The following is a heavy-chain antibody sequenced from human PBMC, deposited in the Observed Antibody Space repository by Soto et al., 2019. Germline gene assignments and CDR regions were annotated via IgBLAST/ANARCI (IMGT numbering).Heavy chain of an antibody. CDR2: IKSKADGETT. CDR3: TQDKGPDWGGYFFDN. D-gene: IGHD7-27*01. V-gene: IGHV3-15*07. CDR1: SFAFTNAY. J-gene: IGHJ4*02. Sequence: GGSLRLSCAASSFAFTNAYMNWVRQAPGKGLEWVGRIKSKADGETTDYAAPVEGRFTVSRDDSKNTLYLHMSSLKTEDAAVYFSTQDKGPDWGGYFFDNWRQGYLVTVSS.